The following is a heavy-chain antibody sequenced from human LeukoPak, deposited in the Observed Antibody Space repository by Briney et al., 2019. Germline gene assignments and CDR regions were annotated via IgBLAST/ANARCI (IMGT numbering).Heavy chain of an antibody. D-gene: IGHD3-22*01. J-gene: IGHJ3*02. CDR1: GFTFSSYG. Sequence: TGESLRLSCAASGFTFSSYGMHWVRQAPGKGLEWVAVIWYDGSNKYYADSVKGRSTISRDNSKNTLYLQMNSLRAEDTAVYYCAKDFTMIAEGAFDIWGQGTMVTVSS. V-gene: IGHV3-33*06. CDR3: AKDFTMIAEGAFDI. CDR2: IWYDGSNK.